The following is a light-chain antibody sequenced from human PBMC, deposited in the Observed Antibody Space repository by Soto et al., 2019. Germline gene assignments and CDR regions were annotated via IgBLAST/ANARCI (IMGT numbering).Light chain of an antibody. J-gene: IGKJ1*01. V-gene: IGKV3-20*01. CDR3: QQYGSSPGT. CDR2: GAS. Sequence: EIVLTQSPGTLSLSPGERATLSCRASQSVTGRYLAWYQQKPGQAPRLLVFGASIRDTGIPDRFSGSGSGTDFTLTISRLESEDFAVYYCQQYGSSPGTVGQGTKVDIK. CDR1: QSVTGRY.